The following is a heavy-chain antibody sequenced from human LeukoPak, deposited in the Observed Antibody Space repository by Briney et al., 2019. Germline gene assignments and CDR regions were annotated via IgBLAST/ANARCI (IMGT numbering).Heavy chain of an antibody. CDR3: ARARTLGYCSSTSCYGDPRYYYYMDV. CDR2: INTNTGNP. CDR1: GYTFTSYA. V-gene: IGHV7-4-1*02. D-gene: IGHD2-2*01. Sequence: GASVKVSCKASGYTFTSYAMNWVRQAPGQGLEWMGWINTNTGNPTYAQGFAGRFVFSLDTSVSTAYLQISSLKAEDTAVYYCARARTLGYCSSTSCYGDPRYYYYMDVWGKGTTVTVSS. J-gene: IGHJ6*03.